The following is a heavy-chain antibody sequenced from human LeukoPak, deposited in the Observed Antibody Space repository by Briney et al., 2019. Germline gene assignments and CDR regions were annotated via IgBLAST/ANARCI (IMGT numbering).Heavy chain of an antibody. D-gene: IGHD3-3*01. CDR3: AKDISSRFDFWSGYSSYHYYGLDV. CDR1: GFIFDHYA. Sequence: GGSLRLSCAASGFIFDHYAMHWVRQAPGKGLEWVSGIRWNSGDIGYADSVKGRFTISRDNAKTSLYLQMNSLRAEDTAMYYCAKDISSRFDFWSGYSSYHYYGLDVVGQGTTVIVSS. V-gene: IGHV3-9*01. CDR2: IRWNSGDI. J-gene: IGHJ6*02.